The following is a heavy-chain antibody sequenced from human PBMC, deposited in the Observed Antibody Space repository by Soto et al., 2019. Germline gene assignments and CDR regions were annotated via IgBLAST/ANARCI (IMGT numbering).Heavy chain of an antibody. V-gene: IGHV3-48*03. Sequence: GGSLRLSCAASGFTFSSYEMNWVRQAPGKGLEWVSYISSSGSIIYYADSVKGRFTISRDNAKNSLYLQMNSLRVEDTAVYYCARDRGTDSRYYYYGMDVWGQGTTVTVSS. CDR1: GFTFSSYE. CDR3: ARDRGTDSRYYYYGMDV. CDR2: ISSSGSII. J-gene: IGHJ6*02. D-gene: IGHD3-10*01.